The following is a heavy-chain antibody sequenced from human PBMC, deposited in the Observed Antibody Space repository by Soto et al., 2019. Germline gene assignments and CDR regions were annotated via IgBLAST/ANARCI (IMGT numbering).Heavy chain of an antibody. CDR1: GFTFSSYS. Sequence: EVQLVESGGGLVKPGGSLRLSCAASGFTFSSYSMNWVRQAPGKGLEWVSSISSSSSYIYYADSVKGRFTISRDNAKNSLYLQMNSLRAEDTAVYYCARTINWNDYGEVDYWGQGTLVTVSS. V-gene: IGHV3-21*01. CDR2: ISSSSSYI. J-gene: IGHJ4*02. D-gene: IGHD1-20*01. CDR3: ARTINWNDYGEVDY.